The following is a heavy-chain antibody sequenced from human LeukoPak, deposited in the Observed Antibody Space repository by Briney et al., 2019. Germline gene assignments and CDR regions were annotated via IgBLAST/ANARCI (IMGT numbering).Heavy chain of an antibody. CDR1: GYTFTSYG. CDR3: ARGRSPRAALYYFDY. D-gene: IGHD2-15*01. CDR2: ISAYNGNT. J-gene: IGHJ4*02. V-gene: IGHV1-18*01. Sequence: ASVKVSCKASGYTFTSYGISWVRQAPGQGLEWMGWISAYNGNTNYAQKLQGRVTMTTDTSTSTAYMELRSLRSDDTAVYYCARGRSPRAALYYFDYWGQGTLVTVSS.